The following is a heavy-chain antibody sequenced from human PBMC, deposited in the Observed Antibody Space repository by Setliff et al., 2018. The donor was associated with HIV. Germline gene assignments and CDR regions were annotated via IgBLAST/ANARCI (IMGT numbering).Heavy chain of an antibody. V-gene: IGHV4-59*11. D-gene: IGHD3-10*01. J-gene: IGHJ4*02. CDR2: ISNYGSP. CDR1: GDSMIPHY. CDR3: ARVWFGNIEALPH. Sequence: SETLSLTCLVSGDSMIPHYWSWIRQPPGRGLEWIGYISNYGSPSYSPSLESRVTILLDTSKNQFSLRLSSVTAADTAVYYCARVWFGNIEALPHWGQGTLVTVSS.